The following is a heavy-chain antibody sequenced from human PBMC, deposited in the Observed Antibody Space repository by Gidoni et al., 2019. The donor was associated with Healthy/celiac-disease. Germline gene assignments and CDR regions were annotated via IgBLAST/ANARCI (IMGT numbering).Heavy chain of an antibody. J-gene: IGHJ4*02. V-gene: IGHV3-30-3*01. Sequence: QVQLVESGGGVVQPGRSLRLSCAASGFTFSSYAMHWVRQAPGKGLEWVAVISYDGSNKYYADSVKGRFTISRDNSKNTLYLQMNSLRAEDTAVYYCATLEYGYSSGWGNYWGQGTLVTVSS. D-gene: IGHD6-19*01. CDR2: ISYDGSNK. CDR1: GFTFSSYA. CDR3: ATLEYGYSSGWGNY.